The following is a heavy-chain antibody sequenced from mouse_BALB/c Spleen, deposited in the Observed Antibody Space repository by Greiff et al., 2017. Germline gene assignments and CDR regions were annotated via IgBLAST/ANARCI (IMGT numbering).Heavy chain of an antibody. CDR2: ISDGGSYT. D-gene: IGHD1-2*01. J-gene: IGHJ4*01. Sequence: EVNVVESGGGLVKPGGSLKLSCAASGFTFSDYYMYWVRQTPEKRLEWVATISDGGSYTYYPDSVKGRFTISRDNAKNNLYLQMSSLKSEDTAMYYCARVLRLHYYAMDYWGQGTSVTVSS. V-gene: IGHV5-4*02. CDR1: GFTFSDYY. CDR3: ARVLRLHYYAMDY.